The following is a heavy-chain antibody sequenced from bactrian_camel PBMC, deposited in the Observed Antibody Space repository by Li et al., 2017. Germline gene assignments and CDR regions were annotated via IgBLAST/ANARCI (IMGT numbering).Heavy chain of an antibody. D-gene: IGHD3*01. CDR2: IYTVGDNA. CDR1: GSTYSSYC. J-gene: IGHJ4*01. Sequence: DVQLVESGGGSVQAGGSLRLSCPASGSTYSSYCMGWFRQAPGQEREGVGFIYTVGDNAYYNESVEGRFTISQDKAKNTVYLQMDSLKPEDTATYYCAADSPTARADVRTLYAMYLGQGTQVTVS. CDR3: AADSPTARADVRTLYAMY. V-gene: IGHV3S31*01.